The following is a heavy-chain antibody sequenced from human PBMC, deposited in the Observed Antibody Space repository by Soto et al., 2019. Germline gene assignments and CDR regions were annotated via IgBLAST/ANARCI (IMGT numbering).Heavy chain of an antibody. Sequence: PGESLKISCKVSGYIFTSYWINWVRQMPGKGLEWMGIIYPGDSDTRYNPSFQGQITISADKSINTAYLQWSSLEASDTAVYYCARRGDSSGFIDYWGQGTLVTVSS. CDR1: GYIFTSYW. V-gene: IGHV5-51*01. CDR2: IYPGDSDT. CDR3: ARRGDSSGFIDY. D-gene: IGHD3-22*01. J-gene: IGHJ4*02.